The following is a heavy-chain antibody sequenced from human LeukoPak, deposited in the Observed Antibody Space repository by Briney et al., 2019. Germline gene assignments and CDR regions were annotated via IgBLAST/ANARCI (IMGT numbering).Heavy chain of an antibody. V-gene: IGHV4-39*07. CDR3: ARQYYYDSSGYLQPFDY. Sequence: SETLSLTCTVSGGSISSSSYYWGWIRQPPGKGLEWIGSIYYSGSTYYNPSLKSRVTISVDTSKNQFSLKLSSVTAADTAVYYCARQYYYDSSGYLQPFDYWGQGTLVTVSS. CDR1: GGSISSSSYY. J-gene: IGHJ4*02. D-gene: IGHD3-22*01. CDR2: IYYSGST.